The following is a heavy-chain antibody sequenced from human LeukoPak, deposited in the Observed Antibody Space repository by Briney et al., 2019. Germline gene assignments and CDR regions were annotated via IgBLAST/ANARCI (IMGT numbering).Heavy chain of an antibody. D-gene: IGHD3-16*01. CDR2: INHSGST. CDR1: GGSFSDYY. V-gene: IGHV4-34*01. CDR3: AHMGV. J-gene: IGHJ4*02. Sequence: SETLSLTCAVYGGSFSDYYWSWIRQHPGKGLEWIGEINHSGSTNYNPPLKSRVTISVDTSKNHLSLKLTSVTAADTAVYYCAHMGVWGQGTLVTVSS.